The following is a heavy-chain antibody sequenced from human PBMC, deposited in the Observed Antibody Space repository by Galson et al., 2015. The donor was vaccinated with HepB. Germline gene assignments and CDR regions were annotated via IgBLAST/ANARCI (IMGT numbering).Heavy chain of an antibody. CDR2: ISAYNGNT. V-gene: IGHV1-18*04. Sequence: SVKVSCKASGYTFTSYGISWVRQAPGQGLEWMGWISAYNGNTNYAQKLQGRVTMTTDTSTSTAYLQWSSLKASDTVMYYCARHSYGFFDFDYWGQGTLVTVSS. CDR3: ARHSYGFFDFDY. CDR1: GYTFTSYG. J-gene: IGHJ4*02. D-gene: IGHD5-18*01.